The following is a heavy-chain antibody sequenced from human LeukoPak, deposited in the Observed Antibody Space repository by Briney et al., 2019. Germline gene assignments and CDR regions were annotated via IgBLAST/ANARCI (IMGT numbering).Heavy chain of an antibody. J-gene: IGHJ6*02. CDR2: ISYDGSNK. CDR3: AKDKGNYGIDV. CDR1: GFTFSSYG. V-gene: IGHV3-30*18. Sequence: GGSLRLSCAASGFTFSSYGMHWVRQAPGKGLEWVAVISYDGSNKYYADSVKGRFTISRDNSKNTLYLQMNSLRAEDTAVYYCAKDKGNYGIDVWGQGTTVTVSS.